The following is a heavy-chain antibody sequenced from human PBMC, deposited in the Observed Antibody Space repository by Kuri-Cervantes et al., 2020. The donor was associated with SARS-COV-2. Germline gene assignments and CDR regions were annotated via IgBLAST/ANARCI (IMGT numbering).Heavy chain of an antibody. J-gene: IGHJ3*02. CDR1: GGSFSGYY. CDR3: AREGMATIRAGAFDI. D-gene: IGHD5-24*01. V-gene: IGHV4-34*01. Sequence: GSLRLSCAVYGGSFSGYYWSWIRQPPGKGLEWIGEINHSGSTNYNPSLKSRVTISVDTSKNQFSLKLSSVTAADTAVYYCAREGMATIRAGAFDIWGQGTMVTVSS. CDR2: INHSGST.